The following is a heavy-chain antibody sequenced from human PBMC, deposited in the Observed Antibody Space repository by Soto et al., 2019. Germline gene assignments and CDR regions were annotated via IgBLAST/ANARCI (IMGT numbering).Heavy chain of an antibody. CDR1: GGSISSGGYY. D-gene: IGHD3-16*01. CDR2: LSRGDER. J-gene: IGHJ6*02. CDR3: ATQTISYTWGV. Sequence: QVQLQESGPGLVKPSQTLSLTCTVSGGSISSGGYYWSWIRQHPGKGLEWIGELSRGDERSSNPSLEGRFTMSLDKSNNHFSLKLTSVTAADTAIYYCATQTISYTWGVWGRGTAVTVSS. V-gene: IGHV4-31*09.